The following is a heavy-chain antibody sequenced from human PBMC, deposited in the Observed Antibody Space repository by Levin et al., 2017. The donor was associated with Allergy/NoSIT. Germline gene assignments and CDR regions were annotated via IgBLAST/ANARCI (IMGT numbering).Heavy chain of an antibody. V-gene: IGHV1-8*01. CDR1: GYTFTSYD. Sequence: GESLKISCKASGYTFTSYDINWVRQATGQGLEWMGWMNPNSGNTGYAQKFQGRVTMTRNTSISTAYMELSSLRSEDTAVYYCARERSSVNWFDPWGQGTLVTVSS. CDR3: ARERSSVNWFDP. CDR2: MNPNSGNT. J-gene: IGHJ5*02.